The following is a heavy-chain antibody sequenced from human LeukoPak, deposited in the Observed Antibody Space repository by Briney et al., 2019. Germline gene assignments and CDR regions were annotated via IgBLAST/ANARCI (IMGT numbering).Heavy chain of an antibody. J-gene: IGHJ4*02. Sequence: SETLFLTCTVSGGSISSGGYYWSWIRQHPGKGLEWIGSIYYSGSTYYNPSLKSRVTISVDTSKNQFSLKLSSVTAADTAVYYCARLGIAAATYWGQGTLVTVSS. CDR2: IYYSGST. CDR3: ARLGIAAATY. D-gene: IGHD6-13*01. V-gene: IGHV4-39*01. CDR1: GGSISSGGYY.